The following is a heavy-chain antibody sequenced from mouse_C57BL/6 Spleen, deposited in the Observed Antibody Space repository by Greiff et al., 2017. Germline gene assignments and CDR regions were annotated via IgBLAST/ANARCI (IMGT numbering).Heavy chain of an antibody. CDR3: TRGLDGDYAMDY. CDR2: IDPETGGT. J-gene: IGHJ4*01. D-gene: IGHD6-1*01. Sequence: VHLVESGAELVRPGASVTLSCKASGYTFTDYEMHWVKQTPVHGLEWIGAIDPETGGTAYNQKFKGKAILTADKSSSTAYMALRSLTSEDSAVYYCTRGLDGDYAMDYWGQGTSVTVSS. V-gene: IGHV1-15*01. CDR1: GYTFTDYE.